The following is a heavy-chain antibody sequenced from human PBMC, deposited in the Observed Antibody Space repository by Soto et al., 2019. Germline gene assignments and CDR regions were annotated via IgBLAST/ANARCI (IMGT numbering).Heavy chain of an antibody. J-gene: IGHJ4*02. CDR1: GFIFSNFW. CDR2: IKEAGSEN. Sequence: EVQLVESGGGLVQPGGSLRLSCAASGFIFSNFWMSWVRQAPGKWLEWVANIKEAGSENYHVDSVRGRFTISRDNVKNLMYLQMDSLRAEDTAVYKCVRGGSHSFDYCGQGTLVTVSS. CDR3: VRGGSHSFDY. V-gene: IGHV3-7*05. D-gene: IGHD1-26*01.